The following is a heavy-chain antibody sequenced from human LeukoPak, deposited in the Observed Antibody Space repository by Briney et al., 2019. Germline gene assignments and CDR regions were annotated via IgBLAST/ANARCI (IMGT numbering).Heavy chain of an antibody. CDR1: GGTFSSYA. CDR3: ARARSVFYDSSPFDY. J-gene: IGHJ4*02. Sequence: GASVKVSCKASGGTFSSYAISWVRQAPGQGLEWMGGIIPIFGTANYAQKFQGRVTITADESTSTAYMELSSLRSEDTAVYYCARARSVFYDSSPFDYWGQGTLVTVSS. V-gene: IGHV1-69*13. CDR2: IIPIFGTA. D-gene: IGHD3-22*01.